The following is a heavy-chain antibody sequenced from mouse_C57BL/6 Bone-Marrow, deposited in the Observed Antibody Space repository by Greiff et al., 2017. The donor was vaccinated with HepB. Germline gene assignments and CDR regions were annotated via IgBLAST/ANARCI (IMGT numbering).Heavy chain of an antibody. CDR3: ARHYDYDSFAY. Sequence: EVQVVESGGGLVQPGGSLKLSCAASGFTFSDYYMYWVRQTPEKRLEWVAYISNGGGSTYYPDTVKGRFTISRDNAKNTLYLQMSRLKSEDTAMYYCARHYDYDSFAYWGQGTLVTVSA. J-gene: IGHJ3*01. CDR2: ISNGGGST. CDR1: GFTFSDYY. D-gene: IGHD2-4*01. V-gene: IGHV5-12*01.